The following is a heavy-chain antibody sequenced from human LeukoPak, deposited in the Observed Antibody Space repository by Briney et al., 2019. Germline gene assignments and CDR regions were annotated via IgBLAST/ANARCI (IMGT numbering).Heavy chain of an antibody. J-gene: IGHJ4*02. Sequence: PSETLFLTCTVSGGSISSSSYYWGWIRQPPGKGLEWIGSIYYSGSTYYNPSLKSRVTISVDTSKNQFSLKLSSVTAADTAVYYCARDPLNWNQQYYFDYWGQGTLVTVSS. CDR3: ARDPLNWNQQYYFDY. D-gene: IGHD1-20*01. CDR1: GGSISSSSYY. CDR2: IYYSGST. V-gene: IGHV4-39*07.